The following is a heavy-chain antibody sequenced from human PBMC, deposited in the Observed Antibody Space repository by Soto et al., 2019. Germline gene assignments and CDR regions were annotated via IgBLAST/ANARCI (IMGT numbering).Heavy chain of an antibody. CDR3: ARVARCGGISCYGCPSD. CDR1: SGSLSDYY. D-gene: IGHD2-21*01. J-gene: IGHJ4*02. CDR2: INHRGTT. Sequence: PSETLSLTCAVYSGSLSDYYWTWIRQPPGKGLEWIGEINHRGTTNYNSSLKSRLTISVDTSKNQFSLKLSSVTAADTAMYFCARVARCGGISCYGCPSDWAQGTLVTVSS. V-gene: IGHV4-34*01.